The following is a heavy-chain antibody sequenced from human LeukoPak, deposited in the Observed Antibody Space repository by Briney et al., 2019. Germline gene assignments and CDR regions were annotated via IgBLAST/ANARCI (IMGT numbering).Heavy chain of an antibody. CDR2: ISYDGSNK. V-gene: IGHV3-30*18. CDR1: GFTFSSYG. CDR3: ANGPWGYSYGPPGMDV. Sequence: GRSLRLSCAASGFTFSSYGMHWVRQAPGKGLEWVAVISYDGSNKYYADSVKGRFTISRDNSKNTLYLQMNSLRAEDTAVYYRANGPWGYSYGPPGMDVWGQGTTVTVSS. J-gene: IGHJ6*02. D-gene: IGHD5-18*01.